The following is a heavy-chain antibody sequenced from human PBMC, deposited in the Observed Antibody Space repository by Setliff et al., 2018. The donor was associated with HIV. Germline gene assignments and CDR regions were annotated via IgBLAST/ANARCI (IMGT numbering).Heavy chain of an antibody. CDR3: AKVLLFGVDVFDI. D-gene: IGHD3-10*02. Sequence: GESLKISCAASGFSFSTYAMGWVRQAPGKGLEWASTVGAVGSPKFYAESVKGRFTISKDISKNTLYLQMTSLRDEDTAVYYCAKVLLFGVDVFDIWGQGTMVTVSS. V-gene: IGHV3-23*01. CDR2: VGAVGSPK. J-gene: IGHJ3*02. CDR1: GFSFSTYA.